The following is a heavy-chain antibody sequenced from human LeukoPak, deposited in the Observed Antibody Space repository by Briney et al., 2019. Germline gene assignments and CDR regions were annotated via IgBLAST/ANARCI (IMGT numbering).Heavy chain of an antibody. J-gene: IGHJ5*02. CDR1: GYTFTSYD. CDR3: ARDLRLRTHWLDP. V-gene: IGHV1-8*01. D-gene: IGHD5/OR15-5a*01. Sequence: GASVKVSCKASGYTFTSYDINWVRQATGQGLEWMGWMNPNSGNTGYAQKFQGRVTMTRNTSISTAYMELSSLRSEDTAVYYCARDLRLRTHWLDPWGQGTLVTVSS. CDR2: MNPNSGNT.